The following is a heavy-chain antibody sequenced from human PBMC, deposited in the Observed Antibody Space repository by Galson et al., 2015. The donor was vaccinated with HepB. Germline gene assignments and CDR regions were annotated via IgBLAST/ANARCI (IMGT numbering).Heavy chain of an antibody. CDR2: IYHSGST. D-gene: IGHD2-2*01. J-gene: IGHJ6*03. CDR1: GGSISSGGYS. V-gene: IGHV4-30-2*01. Sequence: TLSLTCAVSGGSISSGGYSWSWIRQPPGKGLEWIGYIYHSGSTYYNPSLKSRVTISVDRSKNQFSLKLSSVTAADTAVYYCARGGTYCSSTSCYPYYYYYYMDVWGKGTTVTVSS. CDR3: ARGGTYCSSTSCYPYYYYYYMDV.